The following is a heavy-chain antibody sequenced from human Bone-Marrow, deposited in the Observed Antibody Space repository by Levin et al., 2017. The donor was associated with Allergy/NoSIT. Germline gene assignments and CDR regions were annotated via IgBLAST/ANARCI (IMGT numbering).Heavy chain of an antibody. J-gene: IGHJ3*01. V-gene: IGHV1-24*01. D-gene: IGHD2-21*02. Sequence: ASVKVSCKVYGDTLSELSMHWVRQAPGKGLEWMGGFDPDNDETIFAQKFQGRVAMTEDTSTDTVYMELRNLRSEDTATYYCTRKDDFHDTFDVWGQGTMVTVSS. CDR1: GDTLSELS. CDR3: TRKDDFHDTFDV. CDR2: FDPDNDET.